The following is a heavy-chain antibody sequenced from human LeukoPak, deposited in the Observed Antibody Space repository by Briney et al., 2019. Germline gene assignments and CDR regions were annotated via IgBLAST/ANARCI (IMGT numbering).Heavy chain of an antibody. D-gene: IGHD3-22*01. V-gene: IGHV3-7*02. Sequence: GGSLRLSCAASGFTFSSYWMSWVRQAPGKGLEWVANIKQDGSEKYYVDSVKGRFTISRDNAKNSMYLQMNSLRDEDTAVYYCARVDSSGYLAWFDPWGQGTLVTVSS. CDR1: GFTFSSYW. CDR2: IKQDGSEK. J-gene: IGHJ5*02. CDR3: ARVDSSGYLAWFDP.